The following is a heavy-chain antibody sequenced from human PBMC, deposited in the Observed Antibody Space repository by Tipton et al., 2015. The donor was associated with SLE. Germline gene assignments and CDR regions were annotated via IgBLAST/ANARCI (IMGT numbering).Heavy chain of an antibody. CDR1: GFMINSFT. Sequence: SLRLSCAASGFMINSFTVNWARQAPGKGLEWVSAISGGGGSTYYADFVKGRFSISIDKSKKTLFLQMNSLRVDDTATYYCAKFEKTTDFYLDSWGQGTLVSVSS. J-gene: IGHJ4*02. D-gene: IGHD1/OR15-1a*01. V-gene: IGHV3-23*01. CDR2: ISGGGGST. CDR3: AKFEKTTDFYLDS.